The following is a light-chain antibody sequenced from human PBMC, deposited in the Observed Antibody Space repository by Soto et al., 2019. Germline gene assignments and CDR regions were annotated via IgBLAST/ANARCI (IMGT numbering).Light chain of an antibody. J-gene: IGKJ2*03. CDR1: QSGTSS. CDR2: GAS. CDR3: QQYNNWLPYS. V-gene: IGKV3-15*01. Sequence: EIAMTQSPATLSVPPGERATLSCRPSQSGTSSLAWYQQKPDQAPRLLIYGASTRATGVPARFSGSGSGTECTLTISSLQSEDFAVYYCQQYNNWLPYSFGQGTKLEIK.